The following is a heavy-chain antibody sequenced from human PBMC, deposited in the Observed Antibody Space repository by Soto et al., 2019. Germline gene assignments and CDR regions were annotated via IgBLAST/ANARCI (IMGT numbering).Heavy chain of an antibody. CDR3: ARGDNWNHHFDY. J-gene: IGHJ4*02. D-gene: IGHD1-20*01. Sequence: QVQLVESGGGVVQPGRSLRLSCAASGFTFSSYGMHWVRQAPGKGLEWVAVIWYDGSNKYYADSVKGRFTISRDNSKNTLYLQMNSLRAEDTAVYYCARGDNWNHHFDYWGQGPLVTVSS. CDR1: GFTFSSYG. CDR2: IWYDGSNK. V-gene: IGHV3-33*01.